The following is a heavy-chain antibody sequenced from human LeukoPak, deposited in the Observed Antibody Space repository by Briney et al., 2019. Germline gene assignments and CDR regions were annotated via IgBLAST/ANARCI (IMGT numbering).Heavy chain of an antibody. Sequence: SETLSLTCTVSGGSISSGGYYWSWIRQPPGKGLEWIGYIYHSGSTYYNPSLKSRVTISVDRSKNQFSLKLSSVTAADTAVYYCARAPAMILRPNYMDVWGKGTTVTVSS. J-gene: IGHJ6*03. CDR3: ARAPAMILRPNYMDV. CDR2: IYHSGST. D-gene: IGHD3-3*01. CDR1: GGSISSGGYY. V-gene: IGHV4-30-2*01.